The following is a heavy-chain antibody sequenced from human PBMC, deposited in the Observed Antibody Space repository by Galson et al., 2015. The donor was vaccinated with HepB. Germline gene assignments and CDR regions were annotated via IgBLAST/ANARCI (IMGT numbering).Heavy chain of an antibody. CDR1: GYSFTSYW. CDR3: ARRRSLTPTYYYGSGSYYNVTWFDP. D-gene: IGHD3-10*01. CDR2: IDPSDSYT. V-gene: IGHV5-10-1*01. Sequence: QSGAEVKKPGESLRISCKGSGYSFTSYWISWVRQMPGKGLEWMGRIDPSDSYTNYSPSFQGHVTISADKSISTAYLQWSSLKASDTAMYYCARRRSLTPTYYYGSGSYYNVTWFDPWGQGTLVTVSS. J-gene: IGHJ5*02.